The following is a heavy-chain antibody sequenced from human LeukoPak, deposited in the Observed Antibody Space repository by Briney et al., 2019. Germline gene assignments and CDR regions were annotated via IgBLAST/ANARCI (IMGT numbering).Heavy chain of an antibody. CDR1: GFTPTDYY. CDR2: ISGSGRNV. D-gene: IGHD3-22*01. Sequence: GGSLRLSCVAYGFTPTDYYMSWIRQAPGRGLEWVSDISGSGRNVYYGDSVKGRFTISRDNAKNSLYLQMNNLRAEDTAVYYCARSIGYYYTMDVWGQGTTVTVSS. J-gene: IGHJ6*02. V-gene: IGHV3-11*01. CDR3: ARSIGYYYTMDV.